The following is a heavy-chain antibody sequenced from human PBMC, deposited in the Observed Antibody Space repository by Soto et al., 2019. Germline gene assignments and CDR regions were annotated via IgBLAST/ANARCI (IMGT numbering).Heavy chain of an antibody. CDR2: MNPNSGNT. Sequence: GASVKVSCKASGYTFTSYDINWVRQATGQGLEWMGWMNPNSGNTGYAQKFQGKVTMTRNTSISTAYMELSSLRSEDTAVYYCARGRLKLERQYRYYYYMDVWGKGTTVTVSS. CDR1: GYTFTSYD. J-gene: IGHJ6*03. CDR3: ARGRLKLERQYRYYYYMDV. D-gene: IGHD1-1*01. V-gene: IGHV1-8*01.